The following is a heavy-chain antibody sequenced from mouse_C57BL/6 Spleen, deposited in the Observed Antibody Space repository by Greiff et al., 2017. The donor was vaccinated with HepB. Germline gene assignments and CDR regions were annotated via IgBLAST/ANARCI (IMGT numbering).Heavy chain of an antibody. V-gene: IGHV1-15*01. J-gene: IGHJ1*03. D-gene: IGHD2-2*01. CDR1: GYTFTDYE. Sequence: VQLQESGAELVRPGASVTLSCKASGYTFTDYEMHWVKQTPVHGLEWIGAIDPETGGTAYNQKFKGKAILTADKSSSTAYMELRSLTSEDSAVYYCTRGVTTDWYFDVWGTGTTVTVSS. CDR2: IDPETGGT. CDR3: TRGVTTDWYFDV.